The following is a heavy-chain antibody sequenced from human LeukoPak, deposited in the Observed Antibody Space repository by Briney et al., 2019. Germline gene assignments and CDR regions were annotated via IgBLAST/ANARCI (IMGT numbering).Heavy chain of an antibody. J-gene: IGHJ6*03. D-gene: IGHD3-10*01. CDR1: GFTFSSYN. Sequence: GGSLRLSCAASGFTFSSYNMNWVRQAPGKGPEWVSSITSSSSYIYYADSVKGRFTISRDNSKNTLYLQMNSLRAEDTAVYYCAKDYYGSAIYYYYYMDVWGKGTTVTISS. V-gene: IGHV3-21*01. CDR2: ITSSSSYI. CDR3: AKDYYGSAIYYYYYMDV.